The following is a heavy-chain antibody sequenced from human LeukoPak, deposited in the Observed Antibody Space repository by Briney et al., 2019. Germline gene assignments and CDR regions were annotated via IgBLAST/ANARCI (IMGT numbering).Heavy chain of an antibody. V-gene: IGHV4-39*07. J-gene: IGHJ4*02. CDR2: IYYSGSN. D-gene: IGHD1-26*01. CDR3: ARVGGSDYSLDY. Sequence: SETLTLTCTVSGGSISSSSYYWGWLRQPTGKGLEWIGSIYYSGSNYYNPSLMSRVTISVDTSKNQFSLKLSSVTAADTAVYYCARVGGSDYSLDYWGQGTLVTVSS. CDR1: GGSISSSSYY.